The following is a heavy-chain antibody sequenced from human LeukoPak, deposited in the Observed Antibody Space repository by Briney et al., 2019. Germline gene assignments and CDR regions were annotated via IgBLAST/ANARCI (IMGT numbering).Heavy chain of an antibody. CDR3: ATDKHCSNSKCYYYPGN. D-gene: IGHD2-2*01. J-gene: IGHJ4*02. Sequence: GGSLRLSCAASGFTVSTNYMSWVRQGPGKGLEWISVVYTGGSTYYADSVKGRFTISRDNSKNTLYLQMNSLRAEDTAVYYCATDKHCSNSKCYYYPGNWGQGTLVTVSS. CDR2: VYTGGST. V-gene: IGHV3-53*01. CDR1: GFTVSTNY.